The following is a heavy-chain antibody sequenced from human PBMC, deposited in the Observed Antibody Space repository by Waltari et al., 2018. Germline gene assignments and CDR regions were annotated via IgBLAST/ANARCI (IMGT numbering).Heavy chain of an antibody. Sequence: EVQLVQSGAEVRKPGESLKISCKASGYTFTNFSIAWVRQMPGKGLEWMGIVDPGDGETRYSPSFQGQVTISADKSINTAYLQWNSLKTSDTAIYYCARDHLSLTAYYFDYWGQGTLVTVSS. V-gene: IGHV5-51*01. CDR2: VDPGDGET. CDR1: GYTFTNFS. D-gene: IGHD7-27*01. CDR3: ARDHLSLTAYYFDY. J-gene: IGHJ4*02.